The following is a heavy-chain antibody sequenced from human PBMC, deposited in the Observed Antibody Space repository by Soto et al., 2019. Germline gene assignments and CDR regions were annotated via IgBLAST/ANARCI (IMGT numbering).Heavy chain of an antibody. CDR2: VHYSGSS. CDR1: GGSVSSDY. D-gene: IGHD2-8*02. CDR3: ARTNVWSIDF. J-gene: IGHJ4*02. Sequence: PSETLSLTCTVSGGSVSSDYWTWIRQPPGKGLEWIGYVHYSGSSNYNPSLKSRVTISLDTSKNQSSLRLSSVTAADTAIYYCARTNVWSIDFWGQGTLVTVSS. V-gene: IGHV4-59*08.